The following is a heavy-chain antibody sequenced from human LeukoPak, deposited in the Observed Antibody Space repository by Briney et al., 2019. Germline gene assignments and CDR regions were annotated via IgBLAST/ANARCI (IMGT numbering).Heavy chain of an antibody. V-gene: IGHV3-48*03. Sequence: GGSLRLSCEASGFSLSSYEMNWVRQAPGKGLEWVSHISSRGSTIYYADSVKGRFTISRDNARNSLYLQMNSLRADDTGLYYCTSELGIVGGRRNDCWGQGTLVTVSS. D-gene: IGHD1-26*01. CDR3: TSELGIVGGRRNDC. CDR1: GFSLSSYE. CDR2: ISSRGSTI. J-gene: IGHJ4*02.